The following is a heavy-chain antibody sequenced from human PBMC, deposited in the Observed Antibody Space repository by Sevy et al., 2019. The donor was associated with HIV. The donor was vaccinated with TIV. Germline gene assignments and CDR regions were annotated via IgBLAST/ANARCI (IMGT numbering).Heavy chain of an antibody. D-gene: IGHD5-12*01. Sequence: ASVKVSCKASGYTFTTYYMHWVRQAPGQGLEWMGIINPSGSSTTYAQKFQDRVIMTRDTSTSTVYLELTSLTSEDTAVYYCSRGGGDGYNTPHGDYWGQGTLVTVSS. V-gene: IGHV1-46*01. CDR2: INPSGSST. CDR3: SRGGGDGYNTPHGDY. J-gene: IGHJ4*02. CDR1: GYTFTTYY.